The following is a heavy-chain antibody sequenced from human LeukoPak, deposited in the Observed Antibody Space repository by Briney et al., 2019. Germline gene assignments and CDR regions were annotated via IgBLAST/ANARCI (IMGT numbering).Heavy chain of an antibody. CDR2: IYYSGST. V-gene: IGHV4-59*01. Sequence: SETLSLTCTVSGGSISSYYWSWIRQPPGKGLEWIGYIYYSGSTNYNPSLKSRVTISVDTSKNQFSLKLSSVTAADTAVYYCARAGYSSSWYWVFDYWGQGTLVTVSS. D-gene: IGHD6-13*01. J-gene: IGHJ4*02. CDR3: ARAGYSSSWYWVFDY. CDR1: GGSISSYY.